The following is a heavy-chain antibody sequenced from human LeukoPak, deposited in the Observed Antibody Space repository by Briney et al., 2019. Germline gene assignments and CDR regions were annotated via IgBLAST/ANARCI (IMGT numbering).Heavy chain of an antibody. CDR1: GFTFSSYG. J-gene: IGHJ3*02. Sequence: QSGGSLRLSCAASGFTFSSYGMHWVRQAPGKGLEWVAFIRYDGSNKYYADSVKGRFTISRDNSKNTLYLQMNSLRAEDMAVYYCAKGPGARFSAPDAFDIWGQGTMVTVSS. CDR2: IRYDGSNK. V-gene: IGHV3-30*02. D-gene: IGHD4/OR15-4a*01. CDR3: AKGPGARFSAPDAFDI.